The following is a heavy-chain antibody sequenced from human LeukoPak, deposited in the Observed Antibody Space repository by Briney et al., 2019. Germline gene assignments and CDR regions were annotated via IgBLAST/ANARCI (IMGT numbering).Heavy chain of an antibody. Sequence: GGSLRLSCAASGFTFSGYWMSWVRQAPGKGLEWVAFIRYDGSNKYYAGSVKGRFTISRDNSKNTLYLQMNSLRAEDTAVYYCARGVISLDYMDVWGKGTTVTVSS. V-gene: IGHV3-30*02. CDR2: IRYDGSNK. D-gene: IGHD2-21*01. J-gene: IGHJ6*03. CDR1: GFTFSGYW. CDR3: ARGVISLDYMDV.